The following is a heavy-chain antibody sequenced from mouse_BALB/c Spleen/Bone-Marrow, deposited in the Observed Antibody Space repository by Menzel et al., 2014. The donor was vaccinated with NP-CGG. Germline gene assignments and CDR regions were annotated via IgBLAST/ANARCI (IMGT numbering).Heavy chain of an antibody. Sequence: VHVEQSGAELVKPGASVKLSYTASGFNIKDTYIHWVKQRPEQGLEWIGGIDPANGNTKYDPKFQGKATITADTSSNTAYLQLSSLTSEDTAVYYCARDYGRTAWFAYWGQGTLVTVSA. CDR1: GFNIKDTY. CDR2: IDPANGNT. CDR3: ARDYGRTAWFAY. V-gene: IGHV14-3*02. J-gene: IGHJ3*01. D-gene: IGHD1-1*01.